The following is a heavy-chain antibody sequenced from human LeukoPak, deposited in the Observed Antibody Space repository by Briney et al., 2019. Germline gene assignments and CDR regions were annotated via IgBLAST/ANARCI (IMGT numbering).Heavy chain of an antibody. CDR1: GFSFSTYA. V-gene: IGHV3-30-3*01. Sequence: PGGSLRLSCAASGFSFSTYAMHWVRQAPGKGLEWVAVISYDGSNKYYADSVKGRFTISRDNSKNTLYLQMNSLRAEDTAVYYCARAPPIACDYGGPWGCYFDYWGQGTLVTVSS. D-gene: IGHD4-23*01. CDR2: ISYDGSNK. CDR3: ARAPPIACDYGGPWGCYFDY. J-gene: IGHJ4*02.